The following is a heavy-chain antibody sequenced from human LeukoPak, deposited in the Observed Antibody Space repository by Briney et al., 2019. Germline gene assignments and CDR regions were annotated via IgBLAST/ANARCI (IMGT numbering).Heavy chain of an antibody. J-gene: IGHJ4*02. D-gene: IGHD4-17*01. Sequence: GGSLRLSCAASGFTFSSYSMHWVRQAPGKGLEWLSVISYDGSSKYFADSVKGRFTISRDNSKNTLYLQMNSLRAEDTAVYYCAREAVTRNYFDYWGQGTLVTVSS. CDR2: ISYDGSSK. CDR3: AREAVTRNYFDY. V-gene: IGHV3-30*14. CDR1: GFTFSSYS.